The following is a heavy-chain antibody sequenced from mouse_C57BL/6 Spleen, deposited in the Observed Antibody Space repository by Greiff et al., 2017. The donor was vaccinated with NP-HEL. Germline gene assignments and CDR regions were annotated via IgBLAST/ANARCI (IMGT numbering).Heavy chain of an antibody. CDR3: ARGAYGSHYFDY. CDR2: ISYDGSN. Sequence: EVQVVESGPGLVKPSQSLSLTCSVTGYSITSGYYWNWIRQFPGNKLEWMGYISYDGSNNYNPSLKNRISITRDTSKNQFFLKLNSVTTEDTATYYCARGAYGSHYFDYWGQGTTLTVSS. CDR1: GYSITSGYY. J-gene: IGHJ2*01. V-gene: IGHV3-6*01. D-gene: IGHD1-1*01.